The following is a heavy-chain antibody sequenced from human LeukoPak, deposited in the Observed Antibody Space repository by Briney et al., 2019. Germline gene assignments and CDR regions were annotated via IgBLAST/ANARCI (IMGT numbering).Heavy chain of an antibody. D-gene: IGHD3-10*01. J-gene: IGHJ6*03. CDR2: IYYSGST. V-gene: IGHV4-30-4*08. CDR3: ARAQTGSVLWFGELSYYYYYMDV. CDR1: GGSISSGDYY. Sequence: SETLSLTCTVSGGSISSGDYYWSWIRQPPGKGLEWIGYIYYSGSTYYNPSLKSRVTISVDTSKNQFSLKLSSVTAADTAVYYCARAQTGSVLWFGELSYYYYYMDVWGKGTTVTVSS.